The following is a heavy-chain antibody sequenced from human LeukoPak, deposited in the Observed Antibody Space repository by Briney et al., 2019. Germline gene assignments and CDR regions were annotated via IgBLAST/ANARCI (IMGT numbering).Heavy chain of an antibody. Sequence: GGSLRLSCAASGFTFSSYAMSWVRQAPGKGLEWVGFIRSKAYGWTTEYAASVKGRFTISRDDSKSIAYLQMNSLKTEDTAVYYCTRDRTLYYDSGELDYWGQGTLVTVSS. J-gene: IGHJ4*02. CDR3: TRDRTLYYDSGELDY. CDR1: GFTFSSYA. CDR2: IRSKAYGWTT. V-gene: IGHV3-49*04. D-gene: IGHD3-22*01.